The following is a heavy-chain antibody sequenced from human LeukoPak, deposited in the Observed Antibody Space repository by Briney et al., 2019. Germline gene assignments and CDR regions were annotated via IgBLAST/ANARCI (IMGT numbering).Heavy chain of an antibody. J-gene: IGHJ4*02. CDR2: ISSSSSYI. Sequence: GGSLRLSCAASGFTFNNYGMHWVRQAPGKGLEWVSSISSSSSYITYADSVKGRFTISRDNAKNSLYLQMHSLRAEDTAVYYCARDSQAVGTDFDYWGQGTLVTVSS. CDR1: GFTFNNYG. D-gene: IGHD6-13*01. V-gene: IGHV3-21*01. CDR3: ARDSQAVGTDFDY.